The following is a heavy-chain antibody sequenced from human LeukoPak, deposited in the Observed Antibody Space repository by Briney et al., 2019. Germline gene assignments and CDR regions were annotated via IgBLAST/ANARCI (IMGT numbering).Heavy chain of an antibody. D-gene: IGHD6-19*01. V-gene: IGHV4-59*08. CDR3: VRRDTGWNFFDY. Sequence: SETLSLTCAVSGGSINSHYWGWIRQPPGKGLQWIGDIYYTGKNNYNPSLKSRVTISLDTSKDHLSLNLTSVLAADTAIYYCVRRDTGWNFFDYWGQGILVTVSS. J-gene: IGHJ4*02. CDR2: IYYTGKN. CDR1: GGSINSHY.